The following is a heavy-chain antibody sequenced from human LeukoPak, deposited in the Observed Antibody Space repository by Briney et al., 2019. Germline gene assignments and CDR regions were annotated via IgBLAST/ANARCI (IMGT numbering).Heavy chain of an antibody. CDR3: ARAVVMDNAFDI. CDR1: GYTFTSYG. V-gene: IGHV1-18*01. D-gene: IGHD3-22*01. CDR2: ISAYNGNT. Sequence: ASVKVSCKASGYTFTSYGISWVRQAPGQGLEWMGWISAYNGNTNYAQRLQGRVTMTTDTSTSTAYMELRSLRSDDTAVYYCARAVVMDNAFDIWGQGTMVTVSS. J-gene: IGHJ3*02.